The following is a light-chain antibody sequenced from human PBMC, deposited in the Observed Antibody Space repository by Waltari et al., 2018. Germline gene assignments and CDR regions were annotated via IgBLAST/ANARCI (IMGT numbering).Light chain of an antibody. V-gene: IGKV2-30*01. CDR2: QVS. CDR3: GQGVHLPPT. CDR1: QGLVYSNGNTY. J-gene: IGKJ1*01. Sequence: DVVMTQSPLSLPIIFGQPASISCKSSQGLVYSNGNTYLSWYQQKPGQPPRLLIYQVSNRYSGVPDRVSGSWAGTDFTLQISRVEAEDVGVYYCGQGVHLPPTFGQGTKVEIK.